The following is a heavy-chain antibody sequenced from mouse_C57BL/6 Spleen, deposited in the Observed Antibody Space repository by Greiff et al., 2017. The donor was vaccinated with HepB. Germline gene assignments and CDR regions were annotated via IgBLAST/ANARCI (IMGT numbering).Heavy chain of an antibody. CDR2: ISDGGSYT. CDR3: ARETEDGYDAYFDY. Sequence: EVKLMESGGGLVKPGGSLKLSCAASGFTFSSYAMSWVRQTPEKRLEWVATISDGGSYTYYPDNVKGRFTISRDNAKNNLYLQMSHLKSEDTAMYYCARETEDGYDAYFDYWGQGTTLTVSS. V-gene: IGHV5-4*01. D-gene: IGHD2-2*01. CDR1: GFTFSSYA. J-gene: IGHJ2*01.